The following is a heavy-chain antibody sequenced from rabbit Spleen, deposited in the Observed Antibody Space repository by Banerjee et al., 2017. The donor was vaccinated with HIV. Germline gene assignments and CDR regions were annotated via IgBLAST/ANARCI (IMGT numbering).Heavy chain of an antibody. CDR3: ARAIVPWLGLTRLDL. Sequence: QSLEESGGGLVKPGASLTLTCKASGFSFSSTYWICWVRQAPGKGLEWIGCIYTVNGKTYYASWAKGRFTISKTSSTTVTLQMTSLTVADTATYFCARAIVPWLGLTRLDLWGPGTLVTVS. CDR2: IYTVNGKT. J-gene: IGHJ3*01. D-gene: IGHD4-1*01. CDR1: GFSFSSTYW. V-gene: IGHV1S40*01.